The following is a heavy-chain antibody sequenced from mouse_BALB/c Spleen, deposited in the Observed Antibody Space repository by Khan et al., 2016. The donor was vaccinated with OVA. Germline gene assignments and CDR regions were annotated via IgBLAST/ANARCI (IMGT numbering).Heavy chain of an antibody. J-gene: IGHJ2*01. V-gene: IGHV2-9*02. CDR2: IWAGGST. Sequence: VELVESGPGLVAPSQSLSITCTVSGFSLTSYGVHWVRQPPGKGLEWLGVIWAGGSTNYNSALMSRLSISKDNSKSQVFLKMNSLKTEDTAMYYCARLEDIWGQGTTLTVSS. CDR3: ARLEDI. CDR1: GFSLTSYG. D-gene: IGHD1-3*01.